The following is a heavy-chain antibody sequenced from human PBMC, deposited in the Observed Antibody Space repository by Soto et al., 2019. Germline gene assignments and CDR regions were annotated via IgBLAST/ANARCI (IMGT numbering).Heavy chain of an antibody. CDR1: GGSISSYY. CDR2: IYYSGST. D-gene: IGHD6-6*01. J-gene: IGHJ4*02. CDR3: ARTNSRAARTPYFDY. V-gene: IGHV4-59*01. Sequence: SETLSLTCTVSGGSISSYYWSWIRQPPGKGLEWIGYIYYSGSTNYNPSLKSRVTISVDTSKNQFSLRLSSVTAADTAVYYCARTNSRAARTPYFDYWGQGTLVTVSS.